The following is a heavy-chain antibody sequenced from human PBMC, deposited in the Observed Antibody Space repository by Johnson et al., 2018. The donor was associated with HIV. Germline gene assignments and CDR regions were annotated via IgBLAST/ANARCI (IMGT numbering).Heavy chain of an antibody. J-gene: IGHJ3*02. D-gene: IGHD2-2*01. CDR3: AKDGAMAFDI. V-gene: IGHV3-30*18. Sequence: QVQLVESGGGVVQPGRSLRLSCAASGFTFSSYGMHWVRQAPGKGLEWVAVISYDGSKKNYVDSVKGRFTISRDKSNNTLYLQMNSLRAEDTAVYYCAKDGAMAFDIWGQGTLVTVSS. CDR2: ISYDGSKK. CDR1: GFTFSSYG.